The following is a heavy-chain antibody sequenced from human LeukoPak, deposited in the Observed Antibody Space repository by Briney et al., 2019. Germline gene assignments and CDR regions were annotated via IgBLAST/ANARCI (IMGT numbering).Heavy chain of an antibody. CDR1: GFTFSSHG. CDR2: IWYDGTNK. Sequence: PGGSLRLSCAASGFTFSSHGMHWVRQAPGKGLEWVAVIWYDGTNKYYADSVKGRFTISRDNSKNTLYLQMNSLRAEDTAVYYCAIPDCSTTTCYFTGHGMDVWGQGTTVTVSS. V-gene: IGHV3-33*01. CDR3: AIPDCSTTTCYFTGHGMDV. J-gene: IGHJ6*02. D-gene: IGHD2-2*01.